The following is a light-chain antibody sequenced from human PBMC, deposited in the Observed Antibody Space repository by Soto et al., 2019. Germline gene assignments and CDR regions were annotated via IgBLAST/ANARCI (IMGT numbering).Light chain of an antibody. CDR2: DAS. CDR1: RSVNIY. CDR3: PHRAIWPVT. Sequence: EIVLTQSPATLSLSPGERATLSCRASRSVNIYLAWYQQKPGLPPRLLIYDASTRATGIPARFSGSGSGTDFSLTISSLEPEDFAVYYCPHRAIWPVTFGQGTRLEI. V-gene: IGKV3-11*01. J-gene: IGKJ5*01.